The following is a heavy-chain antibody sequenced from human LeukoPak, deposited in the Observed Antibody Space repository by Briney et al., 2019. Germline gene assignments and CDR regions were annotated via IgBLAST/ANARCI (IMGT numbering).Heavy chain of an antibody. V-gene: IGHV1-69*04. D-gene: IGHD5-18*01. Sequence: GASVKVSCKASGGTFSSYAISWVRQAPGQGLEWMGRIIPIFGIANYAQKFQGRDTITADKSTSTAYMELSSLRSEDTAVYYCAADVIRGYSYGPRDYWGQGTLVTVSS. CDR1: GGTFSSYA. J-gene: IGHJ4*02. CDR2: IIPIFGIA. CDR3: AADVIRGYSYGPRDY.